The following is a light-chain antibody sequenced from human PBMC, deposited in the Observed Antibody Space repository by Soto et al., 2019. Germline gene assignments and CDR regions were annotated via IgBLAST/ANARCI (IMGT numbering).Light chain of an antibody. CDR3: QQYYSYLRT. CDR2: AAS. CDR1: QGISSY. V-gene: IGKV1-8*01. Sequence: IQMAQSPSTPSASVGGRVTMTCRASQGISSYLAWYQQKPGKAPKLLIYAASTLQSGVPSRFSGSGSGTDFTLTISCLQSEDFATYYCQQYYSYLRTFGQGTKVDIK. J-gene: IGKJ1*01.